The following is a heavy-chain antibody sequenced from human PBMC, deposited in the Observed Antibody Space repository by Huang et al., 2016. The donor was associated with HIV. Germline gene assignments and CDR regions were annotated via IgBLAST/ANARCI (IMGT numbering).Heavy chain of an antibody. CDR2: INRGGSSP. CDR3: ARNSQQWLVEDY. D-gene: IGHD6-19*01. CDR1: GFTFSSYW. Sequence: EVQLVESGGGLVQPGGCLRLSCAASGFTFSSYWMQSLRLGRREVLWWISHINRGGSSPSYANSRKGRFTISRDDAKNTLDLQMNSLRPDDTAVYYCARNSQQWLVEDYWGQGTLVTVSS. V-gene: IGHV3-74*01. J-gene: IGHJ4*02.